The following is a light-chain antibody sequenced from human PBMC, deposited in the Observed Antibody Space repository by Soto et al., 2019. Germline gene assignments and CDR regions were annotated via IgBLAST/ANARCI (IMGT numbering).Light chain of an antibody. Sequence: EIVMTQSPATLSVSPGERATLSCRASQSVSSNLAWYQQKPGQAPRLLIYGASTRATGIPARFSGSGSGTEFTLTISSLQSEDLAVYYCQHYNNWPPKFTFGPGTKVDI. V-gene: IGKV3-15*01. CDR3: QHYNNWPPKFT. CDR1: QSVSSN. J-gene: IGKJ3*01. CDR2: GAS.